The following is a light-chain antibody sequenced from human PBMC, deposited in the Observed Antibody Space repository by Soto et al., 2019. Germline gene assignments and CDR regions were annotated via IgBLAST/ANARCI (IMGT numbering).Light chain of an antibody. CDR3: SSYAGSITPVV. CDR2: EGS. J-gene: IGLJ2*01. Sequence: QSVLTQPASVSGSPGQSITISCTGTSRDVGGYNFVSWYQQHPGKVPKLIIYEGSKRTSGVSNRFSGSKSGNTASLTISGLQDEDEADYDCSSYAGSITPVVFGGGTKVTVL. CDR1: SRDVGGYNF. V-gene: IGLV2-23*01.